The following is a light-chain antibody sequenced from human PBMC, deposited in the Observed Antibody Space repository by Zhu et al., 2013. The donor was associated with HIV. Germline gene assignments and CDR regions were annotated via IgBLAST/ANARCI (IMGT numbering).Light chain of an antibody. V-gene: IGKV1-6*01. CDR1: QGIRND. CDR3: QQYNNWPPFT. J-gene: IGKJ3*01. Sequence: AIQMTQSPSSLSASVGDRVTITCRASQGIRNDLGWYQQKPGKAPNLLIYAASTLQSGVPSRFSGSGSGTDFTLTISSLQPEDFAVYYCQQYNNWPPFTFGPGTKVDFK. CDR2: AAS.